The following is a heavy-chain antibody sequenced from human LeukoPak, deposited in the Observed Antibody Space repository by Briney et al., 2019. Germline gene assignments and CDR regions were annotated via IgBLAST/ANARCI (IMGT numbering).Heavy chain of an antibody. D-gene: IGHD6-19*01. CDR2: INSRGGTT. Sequence: ASVKVSCKSSGYTFTGYYLHWLRPPPGQGLEWMGIINSRGGTTSNTQKFQGRVTMTRDTSTSRVYVEVINFRSEDPPEYCCARGGWYYLDDWGQGTLVTVSS. CDR1: GYTFTGYY. CDR3: ARGGWYYLDD. J-gene: IGHJ4*02. V-gene: IGHV1-46*01.